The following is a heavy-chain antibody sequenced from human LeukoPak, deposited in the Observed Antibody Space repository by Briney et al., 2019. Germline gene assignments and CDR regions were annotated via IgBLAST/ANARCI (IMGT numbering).Heavy chain of an antibody. CDR1: GGTFSSNA. Sequence: LVKVSCKASGGTFSSNAISWVRQAPGQGLEWMGGIIPIFGTANYAQKFQGRVTITADESTSTAYMELSSLRSEDTAVYYCARDNYYDSSGYQTETDAFDIWGQGTMVTVSS. CDR3: ARDNYYDSSGYQTETDAFDI. V-gene: IGHV1-69*01. J-gene: IGHJ3*02. D-gene: IGHD3-22*01. CDR2: IIPIFGTA.